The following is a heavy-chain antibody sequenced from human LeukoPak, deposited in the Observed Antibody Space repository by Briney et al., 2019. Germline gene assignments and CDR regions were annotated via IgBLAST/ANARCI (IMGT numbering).Heavy chain of an antibody. Sequence: GESLKISCKGSGYTFSSYWISWVRQMPGKGLEWMGRIDPSDSYTNYSPSFQGHVTISADKSISTAYLQWGSLKASDIAMYYCAREVGRVRYFDYWGQGSLVTVSS. J-gene: IGHJ4*02. CDR1: GYTFSSYW. V-gene: IGHV5-10-1*01. D-gene: IGHD2-2*01. CDR3: AREVGRVRYFDY. CDR2: IDPSDSYT.